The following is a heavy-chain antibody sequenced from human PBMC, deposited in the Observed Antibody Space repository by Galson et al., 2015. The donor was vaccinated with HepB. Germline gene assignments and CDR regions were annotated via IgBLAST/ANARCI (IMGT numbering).Heavy chain of an antibody. CDR2: INHSGST. Sequence: SETLSLTCAVYGGSFSGYYWSWIRQPPGKGLEWIGEINHSGSTNYNPSLKSRVTISVDTSKNQFSLKLSSVTAADTAVYYCARGGRGSGYYTWWVGWFDPWGQGTLVTVSS. V-gene: IGHV4-34*01. CDR3: ARGGRGSGYYTWWVGWFDP. J-gene: IGHJ5*02. D-gene: IGHD3-3*01. CDR1: GGSFSGYY.